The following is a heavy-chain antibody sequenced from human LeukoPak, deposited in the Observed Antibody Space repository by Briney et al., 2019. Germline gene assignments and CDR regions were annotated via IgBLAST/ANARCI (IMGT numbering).Heavy chain of an antibody. Sequence: TGGSLRLSCAASGFTFSSYVMSWVRQAPGKGLEWVSAISGSGGSTYFADSVKGRFTISRDNSKNTLYLQMNSLRAEDTAVYYCAKDQISTNMVRGLIITPPGYWGQGTLVTVSS. J-gene: IGHJ4*02. CDR3: AKDQISTNMVRGLIITPPGY. CDR1: GFTFSSYV. D-gene: IGHD3-10*01. CDR2: ISGSGGST. V-gene: IGHV3-23*01.